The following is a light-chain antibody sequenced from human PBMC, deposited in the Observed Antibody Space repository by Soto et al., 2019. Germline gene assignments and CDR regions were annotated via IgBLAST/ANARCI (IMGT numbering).Light chain of an antibody. J-gene: IGLJ2*01. CDR1: SSDIGAYNY. V-gene: IGLV2-14*01. CDR2: EVS. CDR3: NSFASSNSLI. Sequence: QSALTQPASVSGSLGQSITISCTGTSSDIGAYNYVSWYQQHPGKAPKLIIYEVSYRPSGVSNRFSASKSANTASLTISGFQAEDEADYYCNSFASSNSLIFGGGTKVTVL.